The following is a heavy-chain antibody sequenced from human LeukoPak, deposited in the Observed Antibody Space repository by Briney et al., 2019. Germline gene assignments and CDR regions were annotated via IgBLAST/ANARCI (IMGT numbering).Heavy chain of an antibody. Sequence: ASVKVSCKASGYTFTSYDISWVRQATGQGLEWMGWMNPNSGNTGYAQKFQGRVTVTRNTSISTAYMELSSLRSEDTAVYYCARARAVNYDFWSGYSDYYYYYMDVWGKGTTVTVSS. D-gene: IGHD3-3*01. CDR1: GYTFTSYD. J-gene: IGHJ6*03. CDR2: MNPNSGNT. V-gene: IGHV1-8*01. CDR3: ARARAVNYDFWSGYSDYYYYYMDV.